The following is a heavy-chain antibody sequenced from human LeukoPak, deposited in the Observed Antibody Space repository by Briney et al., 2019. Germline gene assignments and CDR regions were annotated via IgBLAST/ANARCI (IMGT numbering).Heavy chain of an antibody. CDR3: ARDTGSDAFDI. CDR1: GGSISSGGYY. V-gene: IGHV4-30-2*01. Sequence: PSQTLSLTCTVSGGSISSGGYYWRWIRQPPGKGVEWIGYIYHSGSTYYNPSLKSRVTISVDRSKNQFSLKLSSVTAADTAVYYCARDTGSDAFDIWGQGTMVTVSS. CDR2: IYHSGST. J-gene: IGHJ3*02. D-gene: IGHD4-17*01.